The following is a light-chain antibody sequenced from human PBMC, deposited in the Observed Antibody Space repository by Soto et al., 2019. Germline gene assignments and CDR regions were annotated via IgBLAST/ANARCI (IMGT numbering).Light chain of an antibody. Sequence: EIVLTQSPGTLSLSPCERATLSCSASQSVSSSYLAWYQQKPGQAPRLLIYGASSRATGIPDRFSGSGSGTDFTLTIGRLEPEDFAVYYCHQYGISPPRTFGQGTKMDNK. J-gene: IGKJ1*01. CDR1: QSVSSSY. V-gene: IGKV3-20*01. CDR3: HQYGISPPRT. CDR2: GAS.